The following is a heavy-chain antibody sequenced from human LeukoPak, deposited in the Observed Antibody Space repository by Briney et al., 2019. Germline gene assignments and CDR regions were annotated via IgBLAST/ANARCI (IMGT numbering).Heavy chain of an antibody. CDR3: ARAASPSLGYYYYMDV. V-gene: IGHV1-2*02. D-gene: IGHD1-26*01. Sequence: ASVKVSCKASGYTFTDQYMHWVRQAPGQGLEWMGWINPNSGGTNYAQKFQGRVTMTRNTSISTAYMELSSLRSEDTAVYYCARAASPSLGYYYYMDVWGKGTTVTVSS. J-gene: IGHJ6*03. CDR1: GYTFTDQY. CDR2: INPNSGGT.